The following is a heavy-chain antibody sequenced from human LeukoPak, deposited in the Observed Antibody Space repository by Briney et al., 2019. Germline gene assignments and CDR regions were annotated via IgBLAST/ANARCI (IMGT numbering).Heavy chain of an antibody. Sequence: GGSLRLSCAASEFSVGSNYMTWVRQAPGKGLEWVSLIYSGGSTYYADSVKGRFTISRDNSKNTLYLQMNSLRAEDTAMYYCARGPGRYYYVSGGYYPSDYWGQGTLVTVSS. V-gene: IGHV3-66*01. CDR2: IYSGGST. J-gene: IGHJ4*02. D-gene: IGHD3-10*01. CDR1: EFSVGSNY. CDR3: ARGPGRYYYVSGGYYPSDY.